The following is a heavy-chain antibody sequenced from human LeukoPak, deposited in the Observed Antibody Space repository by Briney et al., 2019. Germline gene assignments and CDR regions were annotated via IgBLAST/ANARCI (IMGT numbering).Heavy chain of an antibody. CDR1: GFTFSRYS. J-gene: IGHJ4*02. D-gene: IGHD1-26*01. V-gene: IGHV3-7*05. CDR2: INPDGSEK. CDR3: ARGGGRLSDY. Sequence: GSLRLSCAASGFTFSRYSMNWVRQAPGKGLEWVANINPDGSEKHYVDSVTGRFTVSRDNAKNSLYLQMDSPRAEDTAVYYCARGGGRLSDYWGQGTLVTVSS.